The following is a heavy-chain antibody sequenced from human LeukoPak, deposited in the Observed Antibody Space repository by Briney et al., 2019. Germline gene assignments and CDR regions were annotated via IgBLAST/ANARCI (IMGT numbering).Heavy chain of an antibody. Sequence: SQTLSLTCTVSGGSISSGDYYWSWIRQPPGKGLEWIGYIYYSGSTYYNPSLKSRVTISVDTSKNQFSLKLSSVAAADTAVYYCARDLLNEGNHLDYWGQGTLVTVSS. CDR1: GGSISSGDYY. CDR2: IYYSGST. D-gene: IGHD4-23*01. V-gene: IGHV4-30-4*01. CDR3: ARDLLNEGNHLDY. J-gene: IGHJ4*02.